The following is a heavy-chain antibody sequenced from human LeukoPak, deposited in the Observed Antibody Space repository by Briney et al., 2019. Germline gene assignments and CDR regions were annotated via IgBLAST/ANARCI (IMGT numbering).Heavy chain of an antibody. Sequence: PGGSLRLSCAASGFTFGDYILDWVRQAPGKGLEWVGRIRRGTNNYTTEYAASVKGRFIISRDDSKNSLYLHMNSLKTEDTAVYHCTRDGGDSTKTAFDMWGQGTMVTVSS. D-gene: IGHD2/OR15-2a*01. CDR3: TRDGGDSTKTAFDM. CDR2: IRRGTNNYTT. CDR1: GFTFGDYI. V-gene: IGHV3-72*01. J-gene: IGHJ3*02.